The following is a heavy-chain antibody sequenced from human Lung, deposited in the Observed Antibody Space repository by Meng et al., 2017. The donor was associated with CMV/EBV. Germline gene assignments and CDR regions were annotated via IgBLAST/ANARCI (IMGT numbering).Heavy chain of an antibody. D-gene: IGHD4-11*01. CDR2: FNPNSGGS. V-gene: IGHV1-2*02. CDR1: GYTFTDYY. Sequence: ASXXVSXKASGYTFTDYYILWVRQAPGQRLEWLGWFNPNSGGSNYAQKFQGRVTMTRDTSISTAYVEVSRLTSDDTAVYYCARDLKGTIVRTSGLYGMDVWGQGNXV. J-gene: IGHJ6*02. CDR3: ARDLKGTIVRTSGLYGMDV.